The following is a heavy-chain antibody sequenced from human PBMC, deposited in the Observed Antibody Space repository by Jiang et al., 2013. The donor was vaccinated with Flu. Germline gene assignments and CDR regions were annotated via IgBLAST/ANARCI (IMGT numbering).Heavy chain of an antibody. J-gene: IGHJ4*02. CDR3: ARGGYGDPPTLDY. CDR2: VYFSGSA. V-gene: IGHV4-59*01. Sequence: GLVKPSETLSLTCTVSGGSMDIKYWSWLRQSPGKGLEWIGCVYFSGSATYNPSLRRRVLLSVDTSENHFSLRLTSVTPEDTAIYYCARGGYGDPPTLDYWGQGLLVTV. CDR1: GGSMDIKY. D-gene: IGHD4-17*01.